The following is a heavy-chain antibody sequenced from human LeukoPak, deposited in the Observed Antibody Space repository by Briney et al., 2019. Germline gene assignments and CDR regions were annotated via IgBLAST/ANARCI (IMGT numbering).Heavy chain of an antibody. Sequence: ASVKVSCKASGYTFSGYYMHWVRQAPGQGLEWMGWINPHSGGANYAQKFQGGVTMTRDTSITTAYMELSSLRSDDTAVYYCARDVGEYCSSTNCYASHYWGQGTLVTVSS. J-gene: IGHJ4*02. V-gene: IGHV1-2*02. D-gene: IGHD2-2*01. CDR3: ARDVGEYCSSTNCYASHY. CDR1: GYTFSGYY. CDR2: INPHSGGA.